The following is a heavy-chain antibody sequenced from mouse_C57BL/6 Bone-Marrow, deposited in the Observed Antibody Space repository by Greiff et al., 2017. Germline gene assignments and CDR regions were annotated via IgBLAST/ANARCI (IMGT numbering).Heavy chain of an antibody. CDR2: INPGSGGT. D-gene: IGHD1-1*01. CDR3: ARSSGYYGSSFFDY. J-gene: IGHJ2*01. V-gene: IGHV1-54*01. CDR1: GYAFTNYL. Sequence: QVQLQQSGAELVRPGTSVKVSCKASGYAFTNYLIEWVKQRPGQGLEWIGVINPGSGGTNYNEKFKGKATLTADKSSSTAYMQLSSLTSEDSAVYFCARSSGYYGSSFFDYWGQGTTLTVSS.